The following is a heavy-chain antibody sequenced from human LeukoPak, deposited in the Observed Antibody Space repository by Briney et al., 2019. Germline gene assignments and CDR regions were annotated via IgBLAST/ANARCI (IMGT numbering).Heavy chain of an antibody. V-gene: IGHV3-21*01. CDR1: GLTFSSYS. J-gene: IGHJ4*02. CDR2: ISSSSSYI. CDR3: ARRATYYDILTGYYAYFDY. D-gene: IGHD3-9*01. Sequence: PGGSLRLSCAASGLTFSSYSMNWARQAPGKGLEWVSSISSSSSYIYYADSVKGRFTISRDNAKNSLYLQMNSLRAEDTAVYYCARRATYYDILTGYYAYFDYWGQGTLVTVSS.